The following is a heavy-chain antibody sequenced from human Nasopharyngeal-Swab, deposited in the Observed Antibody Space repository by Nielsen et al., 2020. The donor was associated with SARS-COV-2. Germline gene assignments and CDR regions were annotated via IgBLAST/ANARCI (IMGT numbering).Heavy chain of an antibody. D-gene: IGHD3-22*01. CDR3: ARGPYYYDSSGYGAYYYYMDV. Sequence: WVRQAPGQGLEWMGWMNPNSGNTGYAQKFQGRVTMTRNTSISTAYMELSSLRSEDTAVYYCARGPYYYDSSGYGAYYYYMDVWGKGTTVTVSS. V-gene: IGHV1-8*01. CDR2: MNPNSGNT. J-gene: IGHJ6*03.